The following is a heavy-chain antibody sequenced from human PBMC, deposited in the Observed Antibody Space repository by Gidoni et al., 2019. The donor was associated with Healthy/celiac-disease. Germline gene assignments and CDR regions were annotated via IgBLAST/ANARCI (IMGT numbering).Heavy chain of an antibody. Sequence: QVQLQESGPGLVKPSGTLSLTCAVSGGSISSSNWWSWVRQPPGKGLEWIGEIYHSGSTNYNPSLKSRVTISVDKSKNQFSLKLSSVTAADTAVYYCARATTYYYDSSGYSAGFDYWGQGTLVTVSS. J-gene: IGHJ4*02. CDR2: IYHSGST. D-gene: IGHD3-22*01. CDR3: ARATTYYYDSSGYSAGFDY. V-gene: IGHV4-4*02. CDR1: GGSISSSNW.